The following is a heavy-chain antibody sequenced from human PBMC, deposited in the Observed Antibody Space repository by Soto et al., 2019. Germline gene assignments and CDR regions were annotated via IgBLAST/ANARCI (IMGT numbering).Heavy chain of an antibody. CDR2: IYYSGST. Sequence: PSETLSLTCTVSGVSVSSGSYYWSWIRQPPGKGLEWIGYIYYSGSTNYNPPLKSRVTISVDTSKNQFSLKLSSVTAADTAVYYCARNYYDSSGYFDYWGQGTLVTVSS. CDR3: ARNYYDSSGYFDY. V-gene: IGHV4-61*01. D-gene: IGHD3-22*01. J-gene: IGHJ4*02. CDR1: GVSVSSGSYY.